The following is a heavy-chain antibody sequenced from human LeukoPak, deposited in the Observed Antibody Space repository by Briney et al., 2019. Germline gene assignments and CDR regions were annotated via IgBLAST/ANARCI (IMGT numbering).Heavy chain of an antibody. J-gene: IGHJ5*02. CDR1: GGSISSGDYY. CDR2: IFHSGGT. V-gene: IGHV4-30-2*01. CDR3: AREVLGTTVGNWFDP. Sequence: SETLSLTCTVSGGSISSGDYYWTWIRQPPGKGLEWIGYIFHSGGTYYNPSFKSRVAISLDRSNNQFSLKLSSVTAADTAVYYCAREVLGTTVGNWFDPWGQGTLVTVSS. D-gene: IGHD1-26*01.